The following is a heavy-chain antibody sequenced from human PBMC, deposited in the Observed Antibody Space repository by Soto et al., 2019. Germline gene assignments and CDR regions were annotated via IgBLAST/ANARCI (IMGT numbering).Heavy chain of an antibody. CDR3: ARDEVAVAGTPDY. D-gene: IGHD6-19*01. CDR2: IIPIFGTA. CDR1: GGTFTNYA. Sequence: SVKVSCKASGGTFTNYAFSWVRQAPGQGLEWLGGIIPIFGTADYAQKFQVRVTMTTDTSTSTAYMELRSLRSDDTAVYYCARDEVAVAGTPDYWGQGTLVTVSS. V-gene: IGHV1-69*05. J-gene: IGHJ4*02.